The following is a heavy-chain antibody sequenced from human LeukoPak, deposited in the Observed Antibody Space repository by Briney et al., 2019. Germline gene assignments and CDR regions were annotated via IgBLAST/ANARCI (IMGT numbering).Heavy chain of an antibody. Sequence: GGSLRLSCAASGFTFSDYYTSWIRQAPGKGLERVSYISSSGSTIYYADSVKGRFTISRDNAKNSLYLQMNSLRAEDTAVYYCARDQGGVLRFLEWPQYFDYWGQGTLVTVSS. CDR1: GFTFSDYY. CDR3: ARDQGGVLRFLEWPQYFDY. CDR2: ISSSGSTI. D-gene: IGHD3-3*01. V-gene: IGHV3-11*01. J-gene: IGHJ4*02.